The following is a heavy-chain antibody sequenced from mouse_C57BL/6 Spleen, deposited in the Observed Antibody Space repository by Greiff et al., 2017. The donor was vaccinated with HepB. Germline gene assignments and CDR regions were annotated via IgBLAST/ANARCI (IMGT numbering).Heavy chain of an antibody. CDR1: GYSFTGYY. CDR2: INPSTGGT. CDR3: ARHAWFAY. J-gene: IGHJ3*01. V-gene: IGHV1-42*01. Sequence: VQLQQSGPELVKPGASVKISCKASGYSFTGYYMNWVKQSPEKSLEWIREINPSTGGTTYNQKFKAKATLTVDKSSSTAYMQLKSLTSEDSAVYYCARHAWFAYWGQGTLVTVSA.